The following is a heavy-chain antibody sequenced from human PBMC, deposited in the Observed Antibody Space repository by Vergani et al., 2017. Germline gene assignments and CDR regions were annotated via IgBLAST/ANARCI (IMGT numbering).Heavy chain of an antibody. J-gene: IGHJ4*02. CDR2: IRADTGDT. D-gene: IGHD3-10*01. CDR3: ARDGTYYYGSVSFYLFDY. Sequence: QVQLVQSGPEVKRPGASVKVSCKTSGYTFFNYGVNWIRRAPGQGFEWLGWIRADTGDTKYSERLQDRVTLTTDSSTNTAYMELRSLKSDDTAVYYCARDGTYYYGSVSFYLFDYWVQGTLVTVSS. V-gene: IGHV1-18*04. CDR1: GYTFFNYG.